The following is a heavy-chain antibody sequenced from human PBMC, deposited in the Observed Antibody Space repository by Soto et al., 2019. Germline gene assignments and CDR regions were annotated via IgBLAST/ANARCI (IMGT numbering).Heavy chain of an antibody. CDR3: ERVLPPVDP. Sequence: QVQLVQSGAEVKKPGASVKVSCKASGYTFTSYGISWVRQAPGQGLEWMGWINAYNGNTNYAQKLQGRVTMTTDTATTTAYLELGSLRADDRAVRQCERVLPPVDPWGQGTLVTVSS. CDR1: GYTFTSYG. J-gene: IGHJ5*02. CDR2: INAYNGNT. V-gene: IGHV1-18*01.